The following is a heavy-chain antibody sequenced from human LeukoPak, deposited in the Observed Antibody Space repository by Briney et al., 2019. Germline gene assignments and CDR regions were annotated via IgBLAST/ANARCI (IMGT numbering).Heavy chain of an antibody. D-gene: IGHD3-10*01. CDR1: GFTFDDYA. J-gene: IGHJ3*02. V-gene: IGHV3-9*01. CDR2: ISWNSGSI. Sequence: GGSLRLSCAASGFTFDDYAMHWVRQAPGKGLEWVSGISWNSGSIGYADSVKGRFTISRDNAKNSLYLQMNSLRAEDTALYYCAKDMTGYGSRAAFDIWGQGTMVTVSS. CDR3: AKDMTGYGSRAAFDI.